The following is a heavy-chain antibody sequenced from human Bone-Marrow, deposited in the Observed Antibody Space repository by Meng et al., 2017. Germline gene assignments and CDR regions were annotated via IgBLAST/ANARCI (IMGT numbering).Heavy chain of an antibody. V-gene: IGHV4-34*01. Sequence: QVQPQRWGAGLLKPSETLSLTCAVYGGSFSGYYWSWIRQPPGKGLEWIGEINHSGSTNYNPSLKSRVTISVDTSKNQFSLKLSSVTAADTAVYYCARGGVRGGIDYWGQGTLVTVSS. CDR2: INHSGST. CDR3: ARGGVRGGIDY. D-gene: IGHD3-10*01. J-gene: IGHJ4*02. CDR1: GGSFSGYY.